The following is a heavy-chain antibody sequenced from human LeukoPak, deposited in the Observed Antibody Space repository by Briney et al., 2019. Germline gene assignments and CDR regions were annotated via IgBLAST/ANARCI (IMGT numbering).Heavy chain of an antibody. CDR2: FSGSGGNT. J-gene: IGHJ4*02. V-gene: IGHV3-23*01. D-gene: IGHD6-13*01. CDR3: AKRSSAAAGHFDS. Sequence: GGSLRSSVPAPEFTFTTYPMIWFPQVPGKGRSWASVFSGSGGNTYYADSVKGRFTISRVNSKNTLYLEMSSLRAEDTAVYYCAKRSSAAAGHFDSWGQGTLVSVSS. CDR1: EFTFTTYP.